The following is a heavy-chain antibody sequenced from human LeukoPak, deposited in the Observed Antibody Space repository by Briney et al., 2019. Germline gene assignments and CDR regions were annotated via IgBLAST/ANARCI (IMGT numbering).Heavy chain of an antibody. CDR1: GFDFATYW. CDR3: ARDLPDVLTGYSDLAFDI. D-gene: IGHD3-9*01. V-gene: IGHV3-7*03. Sequence: GGALRLSCEVSGFDFATYWMTWVRQAPGKGLEWVANIKQDGSDKNYVDSVKGRFTISRDNAKKLLYLQMNSLRAEDTAVYYCARDLPDVLTGYSDLAFDIWGQGTMVTVSS. J-gene: IGHJ3*02. CDR2: IKQDGSDK.